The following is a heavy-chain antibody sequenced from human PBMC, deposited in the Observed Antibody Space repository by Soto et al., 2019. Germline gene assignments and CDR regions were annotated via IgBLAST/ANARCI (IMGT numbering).Heavy chain of an antibody. J-gene: IGHJ4*02. CDR1: GFTFSSYS. CDR2: IGSSSSSI. V-gene: IGHV3-21*02. Sequence: EVQLVESGGGLLKPGGSLRLSCAASGFTFSSYSMNWLRQAPGKGLEWVSSIGSSSSSIYYADSVKGRFSISRDNAKNSLYLQMSSLRVEDTAVYYCARDHISGGDYWGQGTLVTVSS. CDR3: ARDHISGGDY. D-gene: IGHD6-19*01.